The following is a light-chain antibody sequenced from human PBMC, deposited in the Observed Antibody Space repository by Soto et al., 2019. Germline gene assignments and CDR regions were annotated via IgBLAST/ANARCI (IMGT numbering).Light chain of an antibody. CDR3: QQYNNWPRT. J-gene: IGKJ1*01. CDR1: QSVSSN. V-gene: IGKV3-15*01. CDR2: DIS. Sequence: EIVMTQAPATLSVSPGERATLSCRASQSVSSNLAWYQQKPGQAPRVLIYDISTRATGIPARFSGSGSGTDFTLTISSLQFEDFAVYYCQQYNNWPRTFGQGTKVDIK.